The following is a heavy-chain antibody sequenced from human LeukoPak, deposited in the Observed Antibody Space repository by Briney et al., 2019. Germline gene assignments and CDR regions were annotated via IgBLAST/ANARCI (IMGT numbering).Heavy chain of an antibody. Sequence: PGGSLRLSCAASGFTFSSYWMSWVRQAPGKGLEWVSVIYSGGSTYYADSVKGRFTISRDNSKNTLYLQMNSLRAEDTAVYYCARGLDDSSGFDYWGQGTLVTVSS. D-gene: IGHD3-22*01. CDR2: IYSGGST. CDR1: GFTFSSYW. V-gene: IGHV3-53*01. J-gene: IGHJ4*02. CDR3: ARGLDDSSGFDY.